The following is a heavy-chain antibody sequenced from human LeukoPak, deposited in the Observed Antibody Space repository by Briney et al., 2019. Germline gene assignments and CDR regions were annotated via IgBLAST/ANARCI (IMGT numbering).Heavy chain of an antibody. V-gene: IGHV3-23*01. CDR2: ISGRSGST. J-gene: IGHJ4*02. Sequence: GASLRLSCAASGFIFSNYAMYWVRQAPEKGLEWVSAISGRSGSTYYADSVKGRFTISRDSSKNTLYLQMNSLRADDTAVYYCAKWGDYDVLTGYYVSDFWGQGTLVTVSS. CDR3: AKWGDYDVLTGYYVSDF. CDR1: GFIFSNYA. D-gene: IGHD3-9*01.